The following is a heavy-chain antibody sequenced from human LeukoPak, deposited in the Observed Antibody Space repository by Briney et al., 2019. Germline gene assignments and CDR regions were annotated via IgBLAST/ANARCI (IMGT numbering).Heavy chain of an antibody. D-gene: IGHD3-22*01. V-gene: IGHV4-39*07. CDR3: ARLYDSSDYTNWLDP. Sequence: SETLSLTCTVSGGSISSSTLYWGWIRQPPGKGLEWIGSIYHSGSTSYNPSLKSRVTISVDTSKNQFSLKLSSVTAADTAVYYCARLYDSSDYTNWLDPWGQGALVTVSS. J-gene: IGHJ5*02. CDR2: IYHSGST. CDR1: GGSISSSTLY.